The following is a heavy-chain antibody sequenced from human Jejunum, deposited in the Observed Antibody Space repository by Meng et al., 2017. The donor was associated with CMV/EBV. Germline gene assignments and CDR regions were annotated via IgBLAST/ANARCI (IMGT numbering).Heavy chain of an antibody. V-gene: IGHV1-18*01. CDR2: ISAYNGNT. CDR1: GYTFTNYG. Sequence: VQAGGEVKEPGASLKVSSKASGYTFTNYGITWVRQAPGQGLEWMGWISAYNGNTNYAQTLQGRVTMTTDTSTSTAYMELRSLRSDDTAVYYCARVEVGITSGDYWGQGTLVTVSS. J-gene: IGHJ4*02. D-gene: IGHD1-26*01. CDR3: ARVEVGITSGDY.